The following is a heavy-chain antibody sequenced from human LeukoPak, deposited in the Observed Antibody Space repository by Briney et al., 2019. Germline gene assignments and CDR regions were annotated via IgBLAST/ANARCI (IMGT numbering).Heavy chain of an antibody. CDR2: VSHSGTT. J-gene: IGHJ5*02. CDR3: ARAYNGYDYP. CDR1: GGSFTDYY. Sequence: SEALSLTCAVYGGSFTDYYWSWIRQTPGRGLEWIGEVSHSGTTNYNPSLKSRVTISVDTSKNQFSLKVTSVTAADTALYYCARAYNGYDYPWGQGTLVTVSS. V-gene: IGHV4-34*01. D-gene: IGHD5-12*01.